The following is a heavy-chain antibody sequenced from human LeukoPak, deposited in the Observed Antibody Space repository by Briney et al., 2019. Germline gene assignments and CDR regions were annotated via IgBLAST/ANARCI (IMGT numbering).Heavy chain of an antibody. J-gene: IGHJ6*02. D-gene: IGHD3-9*01. V-gene: IGHV3-30*03. CDR1: GFTFSSYG. CDR2: ISYDGSNE. CDR3: ARDRGPQTYYDILTGPYYYYGMDV. Sequence: PGGSLRLSCAASGFTFSSYGMHWVRQAPGKGLEWVAVISYDGSNEYYADSVKGRFTISRDNAKNSLYLQMNSPRAEDTAVYYCARDRGPQTYYDILTGPYYYYGMDVWGQGTTVTVSS.